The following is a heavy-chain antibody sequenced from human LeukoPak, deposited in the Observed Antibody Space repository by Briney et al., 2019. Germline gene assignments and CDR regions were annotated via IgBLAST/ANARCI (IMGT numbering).Heavy chain of an antibody. Sequence: GGSLRLSCAASGFTFYEHTMHWVRQVPGKGPEWVSLISWDGDGTDYADSVKGRFTIPRDNRKNTLYLQMNSLRTEDTALYYCVKGLTYYYDSSVRGFDYWGQGTLVTVSS. V-gene: IGHV3-43*01. CDR3: VKGLTYYYDSSVRGFDY. J-gene: IGHJ4*02. CDR2: ISWDGDGT. CDR1: GFTFYEHT. D-gene: IGHD3-22*01.